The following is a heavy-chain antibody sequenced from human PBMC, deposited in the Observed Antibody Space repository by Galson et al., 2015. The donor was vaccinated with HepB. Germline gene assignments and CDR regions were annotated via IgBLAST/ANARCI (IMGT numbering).Heavy chain of an antibody. CDR1: GFTFSDYY. CDR3: ARDDSGWTYYYYGMDV. CDR2: ISFNTKVM. V-gene: IGHV3-11*04. Sequence: SLRLSCAASGFTFSDYYMSWIRQAPGKGLEWVSYISFNTKVMYYADSIKGRFTVSRDNAKNSLYLQMNSLRAEDTAVYYCARDDSGWTYYYYGMDVWGQGTTVTVSS. J-gene: IGHJ6*02. D-gene: IGHD6-19*01.